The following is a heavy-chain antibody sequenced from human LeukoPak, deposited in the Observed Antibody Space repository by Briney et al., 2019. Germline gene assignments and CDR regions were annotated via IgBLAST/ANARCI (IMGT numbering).Heavy chain of an antibody. V-gene: IGHV3-66*01. Sequence: GGSLRLSCAASGFTVSSNYMSWVRQAPGRGLEWVSVLYSGGGEFYSDSVKGRFTISRDNSKNTLNLQMNSLRAEDTAVYYCARDGGGLGYWGQGTLVTVSS. CDR1: GFTVSSNY. CDR3: ARDGGGLGY. D-gene: IGHD3-16*01. J-gene: IGHJ4*02. CDR2: LYSGGGE.